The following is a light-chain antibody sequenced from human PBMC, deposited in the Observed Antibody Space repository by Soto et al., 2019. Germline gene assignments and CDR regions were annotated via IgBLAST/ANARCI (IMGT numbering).Light chain of an antibody. CDR3: QQRNSWPPTFT. CDR1: QSVGSF. J-gene: IGKJ5*01. CDR2: DTS. V-gene: IGKV3-11*01. Sequence: EIVLTQSPATLSLSPGERATLSCRASQSVGSFLAWYQQKPGQAPRLLIYDTSIRATGIPARFSGSGSGTDSTLTISSLEPEDFAVYYCQQRNSWPPTFTFGQGTRLEI.